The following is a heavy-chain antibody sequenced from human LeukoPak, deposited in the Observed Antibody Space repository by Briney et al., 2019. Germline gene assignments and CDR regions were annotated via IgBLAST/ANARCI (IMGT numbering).Heavy chain of an antibody. D-gene: IGHD6-19*01. CDR3: ARDRLEALAGTRGFDY. Sequence: PGGSLRLSCAASGFTFSNYGMHWVRQAPGKGLEWVALTLLNENNNYYADSVKGRFTISRDNSKNTLYLQMNSLRPEDTAVYSCARDRLEALAGTRGFDYWGQGILVTVSS. J-gene: IGHJ4*02. V-gene: IGHV3-30*02. CDR2: TLLNENNN. CDR1: GFTFSNYG.